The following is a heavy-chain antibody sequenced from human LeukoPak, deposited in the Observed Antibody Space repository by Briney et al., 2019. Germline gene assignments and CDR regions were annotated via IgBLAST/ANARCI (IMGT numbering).Heavy chain of an antibody. D-gene: IGHD5-12*01. Sequence: ASVKVSCKASGGTFSSYAISWVRQAPGQGLEWMGRIIPILGIANYAQKFQGRVTITADKSTSTAYMELSSLRSEDTAVYYCARDKSLYSGYDEGIFDYWGQGTLVTVSS. CDR1: GGTFSSYA. CDR3: ARDKSLYSGYDEGIFDY. CDR2: IIPILGIA. V-gene: IGHV1-69*04. J-gene: IGHJ4*02.